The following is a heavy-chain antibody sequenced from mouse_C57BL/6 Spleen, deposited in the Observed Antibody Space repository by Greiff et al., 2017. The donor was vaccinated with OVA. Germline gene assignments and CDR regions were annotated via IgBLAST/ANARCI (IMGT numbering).Heavy chain of an antibody. CDR1: GFTFSDYG. CDR3: ARPLAYYSNYDYAKDY. V-gene: IGHV5-17*01. CDR2: ISSGSSTI. Sequence: DVQLVESGGGLVKPGGSLKLSCAASGFTFSDYGMHWVRQAPEKGLEWVAYISSGSSTIYYADTVKGRFTISRDNAKNTLFLQMTSLRSEDTAMYYSARPLAYYSNYDYAKDYGGQGASVTVSS. J-gene: IGHJ4*01. D-gene: IGHD2-5*01.